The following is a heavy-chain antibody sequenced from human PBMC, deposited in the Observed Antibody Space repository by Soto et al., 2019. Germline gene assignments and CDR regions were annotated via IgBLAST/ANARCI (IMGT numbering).Heavy chain of an antibody. Sequence: QVQLVESGGGVVQPGRSLRLSCAASGFTFSTHAMHWVRQAPGKGLEWVAMTWDDGSNKYYADSVKGRFTISRDNSKNTLSLQMNSLRAEDTAVYYCARDPPESGWAFDMWGQGTMVTVSS. CDR2: TWDDGSNK. V-gene: IGHV3-33*01. CDR3: ARDPPESGWAFDM. J-gene: IGHJ3*02. D-gene: IGHD6-19*01. CDR1: GFTFSTHA.